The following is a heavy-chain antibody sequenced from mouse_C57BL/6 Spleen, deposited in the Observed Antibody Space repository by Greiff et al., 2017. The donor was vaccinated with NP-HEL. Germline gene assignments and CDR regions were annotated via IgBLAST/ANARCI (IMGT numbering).Heavy chain of an antibody. CDR3: ARWNMGSLAY. V-gene: IGHV1-26*01. Sequence: EVQLQQSGPELVKPGASVKISCKASGYTFTDYYMNWVKQSHGKSLEWIGDINPNNGGTSYNQKFKGKATLTVDKSSSTAYMELRSLTAEDSAVYYCARWNMGSLAYWGQGTLVTVSA. D-gene: IGHD1-1*02. CDR1: GYTFTDYY. J-gene: IGHJ3*01. CDR2: INPNNGGT.